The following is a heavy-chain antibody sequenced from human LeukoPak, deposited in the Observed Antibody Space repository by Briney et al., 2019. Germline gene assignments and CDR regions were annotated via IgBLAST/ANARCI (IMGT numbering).Heavy chain of an antibody. CDR1: GYTITGYY. D-gene: IGHD6-19*01. Sequence: ASVKVSCKASGYTITGYYMHWVRQAPGQGLEWMGWINPNSGGTNYAQKFQGWVTMTRDTSISTAYMELSRLRSDDTAVYHCARDTIAVAAPTGCYFDYWGQGTLVTVSS. CDR2: INPNSGGT. J-gene: IGHJ4*02. V-gene: IGHV1-2*04. CDR3: ARDTIAVAAPTGCYFDY.